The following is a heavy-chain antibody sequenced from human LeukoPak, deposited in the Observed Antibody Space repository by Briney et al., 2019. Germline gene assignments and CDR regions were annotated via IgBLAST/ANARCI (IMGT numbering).Heavy chain of an antibody. Sequence: PGGSLRLSCAASGFTVSSNYMSWVRQAPGKGLEWVSVIYSGGSTYYADSVKGRFTISRDNSKNTLYLQMNSLRAEDTAVYYCARDLSLVKRVVGSDNWGQGTMVTVSS. D-gene: IGHD1-26*01. CDR1: GFTVSSNY. V-gene: IGHV3-66*02. J-gene: IGHJ3*02. CDR2: IYSGGST. CDR3: ARDLSLVKRVVGSDN.